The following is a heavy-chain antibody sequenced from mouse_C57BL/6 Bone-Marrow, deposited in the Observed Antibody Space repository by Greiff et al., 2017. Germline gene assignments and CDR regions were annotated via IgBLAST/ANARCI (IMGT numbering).Heavy chain of an antibody. V-gene: IGHV5-9*01. J-gene: IGHJ1*03. CDR3: AGQGYGSSYRWYFDV. Sequence: EVHLVESGGGLVKPGGSLKLSCAASGFTFSSYTMSWVRQTPEQRLAWVATISGGGGNTYYPDSVKGRFTISRDNAKNTLYLQMSSMRAEDTALYYCAGQGYGSSYRWYFDVWGTGTTVTVSS. CDR2: ISGGGGNT. CDR1: GFTFSSYT. D-gene: IGHD1-1*01.